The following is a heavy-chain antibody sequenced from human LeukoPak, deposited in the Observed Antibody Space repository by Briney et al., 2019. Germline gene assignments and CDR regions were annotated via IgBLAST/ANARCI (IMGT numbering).Heavy chain of an antibody. CDR3: ARGGSDTAMAHDY. Sequence: GGSLRLSCAASGFTFSSYWMSWVRQAPGKGLEWVANIKQDGSEKYYVDSVKGRFTISRDDAKNTLYLQLNSLRAEDTAVYFCARGGSDTAMAHDYWGQGTLVTVSS. J-gene: IGHJ4*02. CDR2: IKQDGSEK. V-gene: IGHV3-7*01. D-gene: IGHD5-18*01. CDR1: GFTFSSYW.